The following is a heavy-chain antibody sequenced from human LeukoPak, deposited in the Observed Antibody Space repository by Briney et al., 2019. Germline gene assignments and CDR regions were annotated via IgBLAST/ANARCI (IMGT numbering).Heavy chain of an antibody. J-gene: IGHJ4*02. V-gene: IGHV3-7*01. Sequence: GGSPRLSCAASGFTFSSYWMSWVRLPPEKGLEWVANIKHDGSERRYADSVKGRFSISRDNAKNSLYLQMNSLRAEDTAVYYCARIKYCYDSSGNPTDWGQGTLVTVSS. CDR3: ARIKYCYDSSGNPTD. CDR2: IKHDGSER. D-gene: IGHD3-22*01. CDR1: GFTFSSYW.